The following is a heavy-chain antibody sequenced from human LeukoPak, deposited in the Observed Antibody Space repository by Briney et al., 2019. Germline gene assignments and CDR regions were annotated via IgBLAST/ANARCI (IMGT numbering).Heavy chain of an antibody. J-gene: IGHJ3*01. Sequence: SETLSLTCTVSGGSFTTHYWSWIRQPPGKGLEWIGYISYIRSTNYNPSLKSRVTISIDTSNNEVSLMLTSVTAADTAVYYCASDSISVNAFDAWGQGTMVTVSS. CDR3: ASDSISVNAFDA. V-gene: IGHV4-59*11. D-gene: IGHD4-11*01. CDR1: GGSFTTHY. CDR2: ISYIRST.